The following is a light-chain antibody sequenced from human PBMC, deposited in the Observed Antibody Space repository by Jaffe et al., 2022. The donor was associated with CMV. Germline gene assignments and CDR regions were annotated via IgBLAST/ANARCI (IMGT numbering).Light chain of an antibody. CDR2: GAS. Sequence: EIVMTQSPASLSVSPGERATLSCRASQSIGTNLAWYQQKPGQAPRLLISGASTRATGISARFSGSGSGTEFTLTISSLLSEDLAVYYCQQYSYWYTFGQGTKLDIK. V-gene: IGKV3D-15*01. J-gene: IGKJ2*01. CDR3: QQYSYWYT. CDR1: QSIGTN.